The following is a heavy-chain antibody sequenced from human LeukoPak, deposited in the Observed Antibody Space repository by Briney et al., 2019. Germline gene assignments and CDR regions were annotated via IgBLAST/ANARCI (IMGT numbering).Heavy chain of an antibody. D-gene: IGHD6-19*01. CDR1: GYTLTGYY. J-gene: IGHJ4*02. CDR2: INPNSGGT. Sequence: ASVKVSCKASGYTLTGYYMHWVRQAPGQGLEWMGWINPNSGGTNYAQKFQGRVTMTRDTSISTAYMELSRLRSDDTAVYYCASRSSGWRGDDYWGQGTLVTVSS. CDR3: ASRSSGWRGDDY. V-gene: IGHV1-2*02.